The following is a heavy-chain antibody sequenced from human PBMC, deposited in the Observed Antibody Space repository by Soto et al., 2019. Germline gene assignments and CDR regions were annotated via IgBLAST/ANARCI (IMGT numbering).Heavy chain of an antibody. J-gene: IGHJ4*02. Sequence: GESLKISCAASGFTVSSNYMSWVRKAPGKGLEWVSVIYSGGSTYYADSVKGRFTISRDNSKNTLYLQMNSLRAEDPAVYYCARGTYWGLYYFDYWGQGTLVTVSS. CDR3: ARGTYWGLYYFDY. CDR1: GFTVSSNY. CDR2: IYSGGST. V-gene: IGHV3-66*02. D-gene: IGHD7-27*01.